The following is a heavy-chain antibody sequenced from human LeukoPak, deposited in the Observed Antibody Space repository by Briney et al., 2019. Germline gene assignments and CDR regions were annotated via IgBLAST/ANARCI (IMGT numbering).Heavy chain of an antibody. D-gene: IGHD6-19*01. Sequence: SETLSLTCTVSGGSISSYYWSWIRQPAGKGLEWIGRIYTSGSTNYNPSLKSRVTISVDTSKNQFSLKLSSVTAADTAVYYCARINGWSGAQYYFDSWGQGTLVTVSS. V-gene: IGHV4-4*07. CDR1: GGSISSYY. J-gene: IGHJ4*02. CDR3: ARINGWSGAQYYFDS. CDR2: IYTSGST.